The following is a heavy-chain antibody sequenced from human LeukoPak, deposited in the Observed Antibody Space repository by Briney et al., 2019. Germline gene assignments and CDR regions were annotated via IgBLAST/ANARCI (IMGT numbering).Heavy chain of an antibody. V-gene: IGHV1-2*02. CDR2: INPNSGGT. CDR3: ARALLVRGVIILFDY. D-gene: IGHD3-10*01. Sequence: GASVKVSCKASGYTFTVYYMHWVRQAPGQELEWMGWINPNSGGTNYAQKFQDRVGMTRDTSISTAYMELSRLRSDDTAVYYCARALLVRGVIILFDYWGQGSLVTVSS. CDR1: GYTFTVYY. J-gene: IGHJ4*02.